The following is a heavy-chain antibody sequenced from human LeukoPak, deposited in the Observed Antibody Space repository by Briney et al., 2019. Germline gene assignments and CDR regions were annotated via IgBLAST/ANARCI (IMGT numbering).Heavy chain of an antibody. Sequence: GGSLRLSCVASGFTFSSYAMHWVRQAPGKGPEWVTDISYDGSNEYYADSVRGRVTISQDNSKDKPFLQMNNPEGEDTAVSYCASGEEDVSRYFKYWGQGTLVTVCS. J-gene: IGHJ1*01. CDR2: ISYDGSNE. CDR3: ASGEEDVSRYFKY. V-gene: IGHV3-30*04. D-gene: IGHD3-22*01. CDR1: GFTFSSYA.